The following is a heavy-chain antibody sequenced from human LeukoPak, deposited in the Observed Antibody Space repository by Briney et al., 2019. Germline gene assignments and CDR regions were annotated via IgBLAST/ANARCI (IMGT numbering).Heavy chain of an antibody. CDR2: IIPISGTT. V-gene: IGHV1-69*06. Sequence: GASVKVSCKSSGGTFISYGISWVRQAPGQGPEWMGGIIPISGTTLYAQKFQGRVTISADRITSTAYMELSSLGSEDTAVYYCATAQGAEVARLNFDYWGQGTLVTVSS. CDR1: GGTFISYG. CDR3: ATAQGAEVARLNFDY. D-gene: IGHD2-15*01. J-gene: IGHJ4*02.